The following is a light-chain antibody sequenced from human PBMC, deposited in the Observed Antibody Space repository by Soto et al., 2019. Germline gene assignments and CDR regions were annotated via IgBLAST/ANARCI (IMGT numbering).Light chain of an antibody. V-gene: IGKV1-5*01. CDR2: DAS. CDR1: QTISNW. Sequence: DIQMTQSPSTLSASVGDRVTITCRASQTISNWLAWYQQKPGKAPKLLIYDASSLEGGVPSRFSGSGSGTEFTLTLSSLQPDDFATYYRQQYYSYWPFGQGTKVDIK. J-gene: IGKJ1*01. CDR3: QQYYSYWP.